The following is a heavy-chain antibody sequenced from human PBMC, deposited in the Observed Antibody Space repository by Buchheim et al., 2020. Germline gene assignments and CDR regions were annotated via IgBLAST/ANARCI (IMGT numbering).Heavy chain of an antibody. J-gene: IGHJ4*02. CDR1: GITVGNNY. CDR3: ARDTGPW. Sequence: EVQLVESGGGLVQPGGSLRLSCKVSGITVGNNYMSWVRQAPGKGLEWVAIIYSTGKTEYPDSVNYRFSIFRDSSKNTVYLQMNSLRVEDTAIYYCARDTGPWGGQGT. CDR2: IYSTGKT. D-gene: IGHD7-27*01. V-gene: IGHV3-66*01.